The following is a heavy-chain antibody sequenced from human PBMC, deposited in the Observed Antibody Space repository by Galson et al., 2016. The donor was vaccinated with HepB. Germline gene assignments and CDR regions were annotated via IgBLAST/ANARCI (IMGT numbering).Heavy chain of an antibody. J-gene: IGHJ4*02. CDR2: ISANSGNT. V-gene: IGHV1-18*04. D-gene: IGHD3-16*01. CDR3: ARDVQFGFDY. CDR1: GYRFFTYG. Sequence: SVKVSCEASGYRFFTYGISWVRQAPGQGLEWLGWISANSGNTIYAQKFQDRVTMTRDTSASTVYMDLRSLRSDDTAVYYCARDVQFGFDYWGQGTLVTVSS.